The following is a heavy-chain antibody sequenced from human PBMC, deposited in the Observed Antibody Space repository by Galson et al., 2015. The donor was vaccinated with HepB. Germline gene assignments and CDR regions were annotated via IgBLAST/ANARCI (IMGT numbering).Heavy chain of an antibody. J-gene: IGHJ4*02. D-gene: IGHD3-22*01. Sequence: LRLSCAASGFTFSNSEMNWVRQAPGRGLGWISYISGSANSIFYADSVKGRFTISRDNAKNSLSLQMNSLRAEDTAIYYCARAQRHYSDTSGYFYFDSWGQGTLVTVSS. CDR3: ARAQRHYSDTSGYFYFDS. V-gene: IGHV3-48*03. CDR1: GFTFSNSE. CDR2: ISGSANSI.